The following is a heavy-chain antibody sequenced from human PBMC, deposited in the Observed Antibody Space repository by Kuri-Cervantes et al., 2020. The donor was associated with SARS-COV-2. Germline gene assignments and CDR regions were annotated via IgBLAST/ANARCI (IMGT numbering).Heavy chain of an antibody. Sequence: GGSLRLSCAASGFTFSSYGMHWVRQAPGKGLEWVAVIWYDGSNKYYADSVKGRFTISRDNSKNTLYLQMNSLRAEDTAVYYCARGFRAGPGEYFDLWGRGTLV. CDR2: IWYDGSNK. CDR3: ARGFRAGPGEYFDL. J-gene: IGHJ2*01. V-gene: IGHV3-33*01. CDR1: GFTFSSYG. D-gene: IGHD3-10*01.